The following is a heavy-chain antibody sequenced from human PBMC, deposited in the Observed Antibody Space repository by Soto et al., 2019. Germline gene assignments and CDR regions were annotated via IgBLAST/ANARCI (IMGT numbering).Heavy chain of an antibody. CDR2: IKEDGSEK. V-gene: IGHV3-7*01. Sequence: GGSLRLSCAASGFTFSNYWMTWVRQAAGKGLEWVANIKEDGSEKHYVDSVKGRFTISRDNAKNSLYLQMNSLRVEDTAVYFCSRDVVVGAKALNYWGHGALVTVSS. D-gene: IGHD2-15*01. J-gene: IGHJ4*01. CDR1: GFTFSNYW. CDR3: SRDVVVGAKALNY.